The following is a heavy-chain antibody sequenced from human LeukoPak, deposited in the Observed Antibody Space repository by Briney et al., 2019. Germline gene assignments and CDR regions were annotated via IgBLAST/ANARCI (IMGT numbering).Heavy chain of an antibody. Sequence: PGRSLRLSCVASGFTFTGHSMHWVRQAPGKGLEWVAVVGNDEKTIFYADSLKGRFTISRDNSKNTLFLQMNSLRDEDTAVYYCAELGITMIGGVWGKGTTVTISS. CDR2: VGNDEKTI. D-gene: IGHD3-10*02. V-gene: IGHV3-30*04. CDR1: GFTFTGHS. CDR3: AELGITMIGGV. J-gene: IGHJ6*04.